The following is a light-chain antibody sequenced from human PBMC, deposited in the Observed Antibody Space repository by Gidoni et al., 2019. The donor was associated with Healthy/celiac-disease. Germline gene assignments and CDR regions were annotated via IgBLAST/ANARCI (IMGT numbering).Light chain of an antibody. CDR2: GAS. CDR1: QSVSSSY. CDR3: QQYGSSPFT. V-gene: IGKV3-20*01. Sequence: ELVLTQSPGTLSLSPGERATLSRRASQSVSSSYLAWYQQKPGQAPRLLIYGASSRATGIPDRFSGSGSGTDFTLTISRLEPEDFAVYYCQQYGSSPFTFGPGTKVDIK. J-gene: IGKJ3*01.